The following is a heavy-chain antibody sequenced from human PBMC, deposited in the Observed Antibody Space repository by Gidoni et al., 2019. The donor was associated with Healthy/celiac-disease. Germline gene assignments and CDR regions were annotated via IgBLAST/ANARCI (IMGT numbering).Heavy chain of an antibody. V-gene: IGHV4-59*01. Sequence: GSISSYYWSWIRQPPGKGLEWIGYIYYSGSTNYNPSLKSRVTISVDTSKNQFSLKLSSVTAADTAVYYCARVTSHPLSGVHTFYYYYYMDVWGKGTTVTVSS. CDR2: IYYSGST. D-gene: IGHD1-1*01. J-gene: IGHJ6*03. CDR3: ARVTSHPLSGVHTFYYYYYMDV. CDR1: GSISSYY.